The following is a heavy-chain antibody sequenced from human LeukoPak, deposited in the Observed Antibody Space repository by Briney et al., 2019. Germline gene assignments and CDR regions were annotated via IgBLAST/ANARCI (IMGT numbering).Heavy chain of an antibody. J-gene: IGHJ4*02. V-gene: IGHV1-46*01. CDR2: INPSGGST. Sequence: ASVKVSCKASGYTFTGYYMHWVRQVPGQGLEWMGIINPSGGSTSYAQKFQGRVTMTRDMSTSTVYMELNSLRSEDTAVYYCARDTSVLDYGDYLFDYWGQGTLVTVSS. CDR1: GYTFTGYY. D-gene: IGHD4-17*01. CDR3: ARDTSVLDYGDYLFDY.